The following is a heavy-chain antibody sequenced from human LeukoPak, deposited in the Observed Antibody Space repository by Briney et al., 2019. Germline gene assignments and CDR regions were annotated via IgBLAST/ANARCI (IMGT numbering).Heavy chain of an antibody. CDR1: GYTFTSYG. V-gene: IGHV1-18*01. CDR3: ARDPSYDSSGYPNWFDP. J-gene: IGHJ5*02. Sequence: ASVKVSCKASGYTFTSYGITWVRLAPGQGLEWMGWISAYNGNTNYAQMFQGRVIMTTDTSTNTAFMELRSLRADDTAMYYCARDPSYDSSGYPNWFDPWGQGTLVTVSS. D-gene: IGHD3-22*01. CDR2: ISAYNGNT.